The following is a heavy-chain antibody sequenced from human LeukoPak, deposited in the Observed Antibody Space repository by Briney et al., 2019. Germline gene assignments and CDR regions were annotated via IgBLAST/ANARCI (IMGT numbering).Heavy chain of an antibody. D-gene: IGHD6-25*01. CDR2: ISWNSGSI. CDR3: ARYATANYYFDY. V-gene: IGHV3-9*01. Sequence: GGSLRLSCAASGFTFDDYAMHWVRQAPGKGLEWVSGISWNSGSIGYADSVKGRFTISRDNAKDSLYLQMNSLRAEDTAVYYCARYATANYYFDYWGQGTLVTVSS. J-gene: IGHJ4*02. CDR1: GFTFDDYA.